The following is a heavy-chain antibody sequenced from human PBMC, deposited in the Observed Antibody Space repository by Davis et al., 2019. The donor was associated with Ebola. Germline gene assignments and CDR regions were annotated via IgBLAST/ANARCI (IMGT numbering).Heavy chain of an antibody. CDR3: ARAYSSGWYPFLDY. Sequence: GSLRLSCTVSGGSISSYYWSWIRQPPGKGLEWIGYIYYSGSTNYNPSLKSRVTISVDTSKNQFSLKLSSVTAADTAVYYCARAYSSGWYPFLDYWGQGTLVTVSS. V-gene: IGHV4-59*01. D-gene: IGHD6-19*01. CDR1: GGSISSYY. J-gene: IGHJ4*02. CDR2: IYYSGST.